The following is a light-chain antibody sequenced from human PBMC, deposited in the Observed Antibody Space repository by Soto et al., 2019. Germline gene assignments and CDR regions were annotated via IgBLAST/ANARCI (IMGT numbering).Light chain of an antibody. V-gene: IGKV1-5*03. J-gene: IGKJ1*01. Sequence: DIQITQAPSTLSASVGDRVTITCRASQSISNWLAWYQQKAGKAPKLLIYKASTLETGVPSRFSGSGSGTEFTLTISSLQPDDFATDYCQHRMSFGQGTKVEIK. CDR1: QSISNW. CDR3: QHRMS. CDR2: KAS.